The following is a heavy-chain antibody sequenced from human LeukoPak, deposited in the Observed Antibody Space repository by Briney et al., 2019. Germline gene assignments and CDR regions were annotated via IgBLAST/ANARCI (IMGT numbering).Heavy chain of an antibody. CDR3: TRGGSRTWPFAY. D-gene: IGHD1-26*01. CDR2: INSNGDEI. Sequence: PGGSLRLSCAASGFTFSTYAMTWVRQAPGKGLEWVSGINSNGDEIYYADSVRGRFTISRDNSNNALYLQMNSLRAEDTAVYYCTRGGSRTWPFAYWGQGTLVTVSS. J-gene: IGHJ4*02. V-gene: IGHV3-23*01. CDR1: GFTFSTYA.